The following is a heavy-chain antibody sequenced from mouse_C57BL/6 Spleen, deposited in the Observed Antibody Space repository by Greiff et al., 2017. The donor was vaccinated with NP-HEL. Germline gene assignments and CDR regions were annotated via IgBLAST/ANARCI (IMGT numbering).Heavy chain of an antibody. CDR1: GYTFTSYW. Sequence: QVQLQQPGAELVMPGASVKLSCKASGYTFTSYWMHWVKQRPGQGLEWIGEIDPSDSYTNYNQKFKGKSTLTVAKSSSPAYMQLRSLTYEDSAVYYCARKYYGPYWYFDVWGTGTTVTVSS. D-gene: IGHD1-1*01. V-gene: IGHV1-69*01. CDR3: ARKYYGPYWYFDV. CDR2: IDPSDSYT. J-gene: IGHJ1*03.